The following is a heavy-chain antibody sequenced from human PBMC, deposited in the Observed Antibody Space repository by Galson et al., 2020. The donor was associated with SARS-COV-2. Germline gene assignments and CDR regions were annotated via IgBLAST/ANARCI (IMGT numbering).Heavy chain of an antibody. V-gene: IGHV3-30*04. CDR1: GFTFSSSA. CDR3: ARETDDYTASWYDY. CDR2: ISYDGTTK. J-gene: IGHJ4*02. D-gene: IGHD6-13*01. Sequence: QLGESLKISCEASGFTFSSSAMHWVRHSPGKGLEWVAIISYDGTTKYNSDSVKGRFTISRDISQNTLYLQMNSLRPEDTAVYYCARETDDYTASWYDYWGQGTLVTVSS.